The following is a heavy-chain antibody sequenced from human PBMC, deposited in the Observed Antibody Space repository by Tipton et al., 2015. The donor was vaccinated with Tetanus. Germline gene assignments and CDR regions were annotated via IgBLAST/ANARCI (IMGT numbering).Heavy chain of an antibody. CDR1: GDSIDGGTFY. J-gene: IGHJ4*02. V-gene: IGHV4-39*01. Sequence: LRLSCTVSGDSIDGGTFYWAWIRQAPGKGLEWIGSVYESGDTYYIPSLKSRVTISVDTSKNQFSLKLKSMAAADTAAYYCARHQSAYFTPFDSWGQGTLVTVSS. CDR2: VYESGDT. CDR3: ARHQSAYFTPFDS. D-gene: IGHD3-3*01.